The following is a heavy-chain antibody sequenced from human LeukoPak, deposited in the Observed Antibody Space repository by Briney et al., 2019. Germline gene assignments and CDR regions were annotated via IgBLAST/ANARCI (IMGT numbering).Heavy chain of an antibody. CDR3: AREVYSSSWYSVGMDV. D-gene: IGHD6-13*01. CDR2: IYYSGST. CDR1: GGSISSYY. J-gene: IGHJ6*02. V-gene: IGHV4-59*01. Sequence: PSETLSLTCTVSGGSISSYYWSWIRQPPGKGLEWIGYIYYSGSTNYNPSLKSRVTISVDTSKNQFSPKLSSVTAADTAVYYCAREVYSSSWYSVGMDVWGQGTTVTVSS.